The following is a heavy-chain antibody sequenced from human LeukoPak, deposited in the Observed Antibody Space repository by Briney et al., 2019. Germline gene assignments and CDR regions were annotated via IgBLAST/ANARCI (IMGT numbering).Heavy chain of an antibody. CDR2: ISYDGSNK. CDR3: ARAIAAAGNGASFPFDY. D-gene: IGHD6-13*01. V-gene: IGHV3-30-3*01. CDR1: GFTFSCYA. Sequence: GGSLRLSCAASGFTFSCYAMHWVRQAPGKGMEWVAVISYDGSNKYYADSVKGRFTISRDNSKNTLYLQMKSLRAEDTAVYYCARAIAAAGNGASFPFDYWGQGTLVTVSS. J-gene: IGHJ4*02.